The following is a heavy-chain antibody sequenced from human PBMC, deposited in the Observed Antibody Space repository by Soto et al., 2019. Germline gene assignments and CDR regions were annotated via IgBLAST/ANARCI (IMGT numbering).Heavy chain of an antibody. V-gene: IGHV5-10-1*01. CDR3: ASPQGSWCTNGVCFSHNYYYYYGMDV. J-gene: IGHJ6*02. CDR1: GYSFTSYW. CDR2: IDPSDSYT. D-gene: IGHD2-8*01. Sequence: GESLKISCKGSGYSFTSYWISWVRQMPGKGLEWMGRIDPSDSYTNYSPSFQGHVTISADKSISTAYLQWSSLKASDTAMYYCASPQGSWCTNGVCFSHNYYYYYGMDVWGQGTTVTVSS.